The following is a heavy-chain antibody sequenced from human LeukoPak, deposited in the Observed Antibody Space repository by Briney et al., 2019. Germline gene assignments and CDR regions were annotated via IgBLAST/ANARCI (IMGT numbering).Heavy chain of an antibody. CDR3: ARAMIS. V-gene: IGHV3-48*03. D-gene: IGHD3-16*01. J-gene: IGHJ4*02. CDR2: ISSSGTII. Sequence: GGSLSLSCTASGFTFSSYEMNWVRQAPGKGLEWVSHISSSGTIIYYADSVKGLFTISRDNTKNSPYLQMNVLRAEDTAVYYCARAMISWGEGTLVTVSS. CDR1: GFTFSSYE.